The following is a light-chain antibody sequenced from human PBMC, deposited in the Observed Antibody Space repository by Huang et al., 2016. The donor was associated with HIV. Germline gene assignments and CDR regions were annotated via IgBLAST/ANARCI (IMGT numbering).Light chain of an antibody. J-gene: IGKJ3*01. CDR1: ESVGRN. CDR3: QQYSDWPIT. V-gene: IGKV3-15*01. Sequence: EIVMTQSPATLSVSPGERVTLSFRASESVGRNLAWYQQKPGQAPRLLVYGASTRATGISARFSGSGSGTEFTLTITSLQSEQFAVYYCQQYSDWPITFGPGTKVDAK. CDR2: GAS.